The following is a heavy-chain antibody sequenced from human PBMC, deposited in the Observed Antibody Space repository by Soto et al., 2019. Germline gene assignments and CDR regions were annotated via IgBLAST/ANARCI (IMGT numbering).Heavy chain of an antibody. V-gene: IGHV1-2*04. J-gene: IGHJ5*02. D-gene: IGHD1-26*01. CDR2: INTNSGVT. Sequence: ASVKVSCKASGYTFTGYHIQWVRQAPGQGLEWMGWINTNSGVTNLAQKFQGWVTMTRDTSIDTAYMEVGRLSPDDTAVYYCARWVGASNWFDPWGQGTLVTV. CDR3: ARWVGASNWFDP. CDR1: GYTFTGYH.